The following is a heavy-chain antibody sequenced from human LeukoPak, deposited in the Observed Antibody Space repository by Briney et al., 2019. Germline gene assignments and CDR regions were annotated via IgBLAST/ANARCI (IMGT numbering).Heavy chain of an antibody. V-gene: IGHV4-34*01. CDR1: GGSFSGYY. CDR2: ISHSGST. CDR3: ARGPVLLWFGERRFDP. J-gene: IGHJ5*02. Sequence: SEILSLTCAVYGGSFSGYYWSWIRQPPGKGLEWIGEISHSGSTNYNPSLKSRVTISVDTSKNQFSLKLSSVTAADTAVYYCARGPVLLWFGERRFDPWGQGTLVTVSS. D-gene: IGHD3-10*01.